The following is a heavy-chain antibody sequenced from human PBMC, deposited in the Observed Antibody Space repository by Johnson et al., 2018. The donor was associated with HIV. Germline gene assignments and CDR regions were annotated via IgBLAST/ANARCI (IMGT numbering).Heavy chain of an antibody. J-gene: IGHJ3*02. V-gene: IGHV3-72*01. CDR3: TRQLLRGPVVFGAFDI. CDR1: GFIFSDHY. D-gene: IGHD3-10*01. CDR2: TTNKANSYTT. Sequence: MQLVESGGGLVQPGGSLRLSCAPSGFIFSDHYMDWVRQAPGKGLEWVGRTTNKANSYTTEYAASVKGRFTISRDDSKTSLYLQMNSLKSEDTAVYYCTRQLLRGPVVFGAFDIWGQGTMVTVSS.